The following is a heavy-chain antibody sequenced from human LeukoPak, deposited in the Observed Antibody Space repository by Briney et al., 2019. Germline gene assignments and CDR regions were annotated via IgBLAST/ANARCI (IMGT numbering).Heavy chain of an antibody. Sequence: GESLKISCKGSEDSFTNYWIGWVRQMPGKGLEWMGIIYPGDSDTRYSPSFQGQVTISADKSISTAYLQWSSLKASDTAMYYCARLYSNYGFGSGYFDLWGRGTLVTVSS. CDR3: ARLYSNYGFGSGYFDL. V-gene: IGHV5-51*01. CDR1: EDSFTNYW. CDR2: IYPGDSDT. J-gene: IGHJ2*01. D-gene: IGHD4-11*01.